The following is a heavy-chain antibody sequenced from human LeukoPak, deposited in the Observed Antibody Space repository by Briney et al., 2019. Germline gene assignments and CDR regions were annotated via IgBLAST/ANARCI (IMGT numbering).Heavy chain of an antibody. Sequence: GGSLRLSCAASGFTVSSNYMSWVRQAPGKGLEWVSVIYSGGSTYYADSVKGRFTISRDNSKNTLYLQMNSLRAEDTAVYYCARDHDYYGSGSYYTDYMDAWGKGTTVTISS. CDR1: GFTVSSNY. J-gene: IGHJ6*03. CDR3: ARDHDYYGSGSYYTDYMDA. D-gene: IGHD3-10*01. V-gene: IGHV3-66*01. CDR2: IYSGGST.